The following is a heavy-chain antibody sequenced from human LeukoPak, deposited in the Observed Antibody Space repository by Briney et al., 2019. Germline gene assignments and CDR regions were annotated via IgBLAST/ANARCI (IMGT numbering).Heavy chain of an antibody. V-gene: IGHV4-59*08. CDR3: ARSGTRSGGAFDI. D-gene: IGHD4-23*01. J-gene: IGHJ3*02. Sequence: SETLSLTCTVSGGSISGYYWSWIRQSPGKRLEWIAYVYSSGSTNYNPSLYSRVTISLDTSKNQFSLKLSSVTAADTAVYFCARSGTRSGGAFDIWGQGTMVTVSS. CDR2: VYSSGST. CDR1: GGSISGYY.